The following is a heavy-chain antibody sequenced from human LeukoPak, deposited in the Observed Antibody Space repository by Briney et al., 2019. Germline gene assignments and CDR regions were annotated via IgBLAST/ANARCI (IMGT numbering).Heavy chain of an antibody. CDR2: ISGSGGST. CDR3: ARDGSSSWYGGWFDP. D-gene: IGHD6-13*01. Sequence: PGGSLRLSCAASGFTFSSYAMSWVRQAPGKGLEWVSAISGSGGSTYYADSVKGRFTISRDNSKNTLYLQMNSLRAEDTALYYCARDGSSSWYGGWFDPWGQGTLVTVSS. CDR1: GFTFSSYA. J-gene: IGHJ5*02. V-gene: IGHV3-23*01.